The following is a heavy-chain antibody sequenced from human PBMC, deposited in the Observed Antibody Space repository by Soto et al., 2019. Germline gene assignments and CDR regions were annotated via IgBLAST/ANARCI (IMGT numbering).Heavy chain of an antibody. Sequence: QVQLVESGGGVVQPGKSLRLACAESGGNFNIYGIHWVRQSTGNGLEYVAGTLYDGREEYYADSWRCRFTISRDNYQSMLSLQMNSLRAEDTAIYYCVRGFGSAVYASNFDYWGKGTPVTVSS. V-gene: IGHV3-33*01. CDR1: GGNFNIYG. J-gene: IGHJ4*02. CDR2: TLYDGREE. D-gene: IGHD3-10*01. CDR3: VRGFGSAVYASNFDY.